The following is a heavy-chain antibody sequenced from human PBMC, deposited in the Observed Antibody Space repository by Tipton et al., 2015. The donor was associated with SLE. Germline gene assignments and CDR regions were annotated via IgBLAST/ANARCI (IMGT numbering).Heavy chain of an antibody. D-gene: IGHD1-26*01. Sequence: TLSLTCTISGVSISGHHWGWIRQPPGKGLEWIGYIYHGGSSYYNPSLKSRVTMSVDTSKNQVSLNLNSVTAADTAVYYCARVGRVDRAFDIWGQGTMVTVSS. V-gene: IGHV4-59*08. CDR2: IYHGGSS. CDR3: ARVGRVDRAFDI. CDR1: GVSISGHH. J-gene: IGHJ3*02.